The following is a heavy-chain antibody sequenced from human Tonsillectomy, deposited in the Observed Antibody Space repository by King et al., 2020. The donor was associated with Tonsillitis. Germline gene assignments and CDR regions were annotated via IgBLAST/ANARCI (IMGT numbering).Heavy chain of an antibody. CDR2: ISYDGNKK. CDR3: ARDGDNYYFDS. J-gene: IGHJ4*02. Sequence: VQLVESGGGVVQPGRSLRLSCAASGFTFSGYAMHWVRQAAGKGLEWVAFISYDGNKKYYADSVKGRFTISRDNSKNTLYLQMNSPRAGDTAVYYCARDGDNYYFDSGGQGTLVTVSS. D-gene: IGHD1-20*01. CDR1: GFTFSGYA. V-gene: IGHV3-30-3*01.